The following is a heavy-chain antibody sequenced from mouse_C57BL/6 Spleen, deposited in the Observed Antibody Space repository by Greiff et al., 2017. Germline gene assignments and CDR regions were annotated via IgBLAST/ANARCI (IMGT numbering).Heavy chain of an antibody. CDR3: TPYGSSYDYWYFDV. Sequence: VQLQQSGAELVRPGASVKLSCTASGFNIKDYYMHWVKQRPEQGLEWIGRIDPEDGDTEYAPKFQGKATMTADTSSNTAYLQLSSLTSEDTAVYYCTPYGSSYDYWYFDVWGTGTTVTVSS. D-gene: IGHD1-1*01. J-gene: IGHJ1*03. V-gene: IGHV14-1*01. CDR1: GFNIKDYY. CDR2: IDPEDGDT.